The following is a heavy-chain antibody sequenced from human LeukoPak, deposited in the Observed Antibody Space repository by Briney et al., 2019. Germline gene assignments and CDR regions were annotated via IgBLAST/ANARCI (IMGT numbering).Heavy chain of an antibody. Sequence: PGGSLRLSCAASGFTFSSYAMHWVRQAPGKGLEWVAVISYDGSNKYYADSVKGRFTISRDNSKNTLYLQMNSLRAEDTAVYYCARGEYYYDSSGGFDYWGQGTLVTVSS. V-gene: IGHV3-30*04. CDR2: ISYDGSNK. CDR3: ARGEYYYDSSGGFDY. J-gene: IGHJ4*02. CDR1: GFTFSSYA. D-gene: IGHD3-22*01.